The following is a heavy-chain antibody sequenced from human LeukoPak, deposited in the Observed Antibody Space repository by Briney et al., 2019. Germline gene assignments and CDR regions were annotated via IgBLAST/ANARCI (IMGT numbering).Heavy chain of an antibody. J-gene: IGHJ4*02. CDR2: INIDGGNT. V-gene: IGHV3-74*01. Sequence: GGSLRLSCAASGFTLSSYWMHWVRQAPGKGLVWVSHINIDGGNTRYADSVKGRFTISRDNAENTLYLQMNSLRADDTAVYYCATSRTFDYWGQGTLVTVSS. CDR3: ATSRTFDY. CDR1: GFTLSSYW.